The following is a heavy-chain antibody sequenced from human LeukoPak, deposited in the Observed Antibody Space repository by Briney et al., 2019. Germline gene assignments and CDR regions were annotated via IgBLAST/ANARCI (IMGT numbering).Heavy chain of an antibody. CDR2: IYSGGST. J-gene: IGHJ4*02. CDR1: AFTVSSNY. D-gene: IGHD5-12*01. CDR3: TGGYGLAKFY. V-gene: IGHV3-53*01. Sequence: GGSLRLSCAASAFTVSSNYMSWVRQAPGKGLEWVSVIYSGGSTYYADSVKGRFTISRDNSKNTLYLQMTSLRAEDTAIYYCTGGYGLAKFYWGQGTLVTVSS.